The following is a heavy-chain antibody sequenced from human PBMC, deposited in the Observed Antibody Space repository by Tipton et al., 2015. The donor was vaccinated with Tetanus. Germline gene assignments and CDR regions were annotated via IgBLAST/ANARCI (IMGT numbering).Heavy chain of an antibody. CDR1: GDTIATRSPY. V-gene: IGHV4-39*07. CDR3: ARDQARGARGWNYFDY. D-gene: IGHD1-26*01. Sequence: TLSLTCSVSGDTIATRSPYWGWIRQPPGKGLEWIATIYYGGRSYYNPSLKSRVTISVDTSKNQFSLKLNSVTAADTAVYYCARDQARGARGWNYFDYWGQGTLVTVSS. J-gene: IGHJ4*02. CDR2: IYYGGRS.